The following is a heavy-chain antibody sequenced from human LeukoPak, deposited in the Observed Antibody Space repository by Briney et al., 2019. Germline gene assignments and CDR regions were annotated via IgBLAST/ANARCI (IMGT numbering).Heavy chain of an antibody. CDR3: AEGPHGQWKVLASFDY. CDR2: INGSEDST. V-gene: IGHV3-23*01. CDR1: GFTFTNYA. J-gene: IGHJ4*02. Sequence: GSLRLSCAASGFTFTNYAMSWVRQAPGKGLEWVSRINGSEDSTYYTYSVRRRFTTSSETSKNTLCLQISGLTAEATAVYHSAEGPHGQWKVLASFDYWGQGALVTVSS. D-gene: IGHD1-26*01.